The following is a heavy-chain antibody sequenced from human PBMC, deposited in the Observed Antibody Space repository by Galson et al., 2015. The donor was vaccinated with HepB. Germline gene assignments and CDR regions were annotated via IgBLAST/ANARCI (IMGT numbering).Heavy chain of an antibody. Sequence: SLRLSCAASGFTFSSYWMSWVRQAPGKGLEWVANIKQDGSEKYYVDSVRGRFTISRDNTARSLYLQMNSLRAEDTAVYFCARARDFNYWGQGTLVTVSS. CDR2: IKQDGSEK. CDR1: GFTFSSYW. CDR3: ARARDFNY. J-gene: IGHJ4*02. V-gene: IGHV3-7*03.